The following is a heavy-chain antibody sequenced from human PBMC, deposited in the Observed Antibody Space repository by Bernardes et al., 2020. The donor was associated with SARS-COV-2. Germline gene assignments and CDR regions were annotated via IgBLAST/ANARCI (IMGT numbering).Heavy chain of an antibody. CDR3: ARGVSEYTNYYFDS. CDR1: GYTFTSYD. D-gene: IGHD4-4*01. Sequence: ASVKVSCKASGYTFTSYDINWVRQATGQGLEWMGWMNPNSGNTGFAQKFQGRVTMTWSTSISTAYMELSSLRSEDTAVYYCARGVSEYTNYYFDSWGQGNLVTVSS. CDR2: MNPNSGNT. V-gene: IGHV1-8*01. J-gene: IGHJ4*02.